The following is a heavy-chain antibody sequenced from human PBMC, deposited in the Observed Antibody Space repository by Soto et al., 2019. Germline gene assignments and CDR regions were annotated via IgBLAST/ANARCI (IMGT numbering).Heavy chain of an antibody. CDR1: GGSISSGDYY. V-gene: IGHV4-30-4*01. CDR2: MYNSGGST. CDR3: ARGGRYYDFWSGLSLWHWFDP. J-gene: IGHJ5*02. Sequence: SETLSLTCTVSGGSISSGDYYWSWIRQPPGKGLEWIGYMYNSGGSTNYNPSLKSRVTISVDTSKNQFSLKLSSVTAADTAVYYCARGGRYYDFWSGLSLWHWFDPWGQGTLVTVSS. D-gene: IGHD3-3*01.